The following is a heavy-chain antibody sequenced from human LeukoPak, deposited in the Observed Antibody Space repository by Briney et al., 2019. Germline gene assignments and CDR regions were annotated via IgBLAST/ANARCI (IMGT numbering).Heavy chain of an antibody. D-gene: IGHD3-16*02. Sequence: SETLSLTCTVSGGSISSYYWSWIRQPPGKGLEWIGYIYYSGSTNYNPSLKSRVTISVDTSKNQFSLKLISVTAADTALYYCTRESEERDYVWGSYRYYYMDVWGKGTTVTVSS. J-gene: IGHJ6*03. V-gene: IGHV4-59*01. CDR3: TRESEERDYVWGSYRYYYMDV. CDR2: IYYSGST. CDR1: GGSISSYY.